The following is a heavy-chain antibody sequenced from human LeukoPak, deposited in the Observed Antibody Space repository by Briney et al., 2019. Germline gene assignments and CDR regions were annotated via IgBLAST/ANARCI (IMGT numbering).Heavy chain of an antibody. CDR2: IIPIFGTA. D-gene: IGHD1-26*01. J-gene: IGHJ4*02. Sequence: LVKVSCKASGGTFSSYAISWVRQAPGQGLEWMGGIIPIFGTANYAQKFQGRVTITADESTSTAYMELSSLRSEDTAVYYCARDQMSGSYISRFDYWGQGTLVTVSS. CDR3: ARDQMSGSYISRFDY. V-gene: IGHV1-69*13. CDR1: GGTFSSYA.